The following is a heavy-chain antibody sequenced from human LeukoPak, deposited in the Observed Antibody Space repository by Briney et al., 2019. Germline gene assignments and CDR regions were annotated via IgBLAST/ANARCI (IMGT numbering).Heavy chain of an antibody. CDR3: ARTPYGDFDY. Sequence: PGGSLRLSCAASGFTFSSYEMNWVRQAPGKGLEWVSYISSSGSTIYYADSVKGRFTISRDNAKNSLYLQMNSLRVEDTAVYYCARTPYGDFDYWGQGTLVTVSS. CDR1: GFTFSSYE. CDR2: ISSSGSTI. D-gene: IGHD4-17*01. J-gene: IGHJ4*02. V-gene: IGHV3-48*03.